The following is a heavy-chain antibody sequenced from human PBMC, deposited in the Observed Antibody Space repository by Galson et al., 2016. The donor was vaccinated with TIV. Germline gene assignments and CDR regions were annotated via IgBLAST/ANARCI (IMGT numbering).Heavy chain of an antibody. CDR3: SKRKNYGGDAFED. J-gene: IGHJ3*01. CDR1: GFTFNNYA. CDR2: ISGSGGIT. Sequence: SLRLSCAASGFTFNNYAMNWVRQAPGKGLEWVSGISGSGGITYFADSVKGRFSISRDNSKDTLYLQLKRLRADEPAVYCCSKRKNYGGDAFEDWGQGTMVTVSS. V-gene: IGHV3-23*01. D-gene: IGHD4/OR15-4a*01.